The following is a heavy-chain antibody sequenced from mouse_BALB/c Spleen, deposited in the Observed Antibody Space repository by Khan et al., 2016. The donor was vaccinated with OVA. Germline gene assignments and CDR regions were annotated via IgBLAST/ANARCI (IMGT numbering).Heavy chain of an antibody. CDR1: GFSLTSYG. CDR2: IWTGGST. CDR3: ARIFIGTRYYAMDY. D-gene: IGHD2-14*01. V-gene: IGHV2-2*02. Sequence: QMQLEESGPGLVQPSQSLSITCTVSGFSLTSYGVHWVRQSPGKGLEWLGVIWTGGSTNYNAAFISRLSISKDNSKSQVFFKMNSLQTNDTAVYYCARIFIGTRYYAMDYWGQGTSVTVSS. J-gene: IGHJ4*01.